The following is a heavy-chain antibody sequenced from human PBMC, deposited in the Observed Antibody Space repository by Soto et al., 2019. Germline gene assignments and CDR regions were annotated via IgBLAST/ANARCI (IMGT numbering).Heavy chain of an antibody. CDR2: INAGNGNT. CDR3: AGSYSNSSSVEW. V-gene: IGHV1-3*01. Sequence: QVQLVQSGAEVKKPGASVKVSCKASGYTFTSYAMHWVRQAPGQRLEWMGWINAGNGNTKYSQKFQGRVTITRDTSGSQAYMELSSLRSEDAAVYYCAGSYSNSSSVEWWGQGTLVTVSS. J-gene: IGHJ4*02. CDR1: GYTFTSYA. D-gene: IGHD6-6*01.